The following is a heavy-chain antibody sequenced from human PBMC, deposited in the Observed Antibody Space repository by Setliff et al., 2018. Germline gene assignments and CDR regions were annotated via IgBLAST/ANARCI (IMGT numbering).Heavy chain of an antibody. CDR2: IYYSGST. V-gene: IGHV4-61*05. CDR3: AKHGEESKVTTYLAS. Sequence: PSETLSLTCSVSGGSIISSTYNWGWIRQPPGKGLEWIGYIYYSGSTNYNPSLKSRVTISVDTSKNQFSLNLRSVSAADTAIYYCAKHGEESKVTTYLASWGQGTLVTVSS. CDR1: GGSIISSTYN. D-gene: IGHD4-17*01. J-gene: IGHJ5*02.